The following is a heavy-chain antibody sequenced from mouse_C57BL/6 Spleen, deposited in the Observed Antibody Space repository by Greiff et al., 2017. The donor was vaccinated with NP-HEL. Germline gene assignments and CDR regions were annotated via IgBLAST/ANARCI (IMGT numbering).Heavy chain of an antibody. CDR1: GYTFTSYW. V-gene: IGHV1-55*01. D-gene: IGHD1-1*01. J-gene: IGHJ2*01. CDR3: ARGGTTVVEDFDY. CDR2: IYPGSGST. Sequence: QVQLKQSGAELVKPGASVKMSCKASGYTFTSYWITWVKQRPGQGLEWIGDIYPGSGSTNYNEKFKSKATLTVDTSSSTAYMQLSSLTSEDSAVYYCARGGTTVVEDFDYWGQGTTLTVSS.